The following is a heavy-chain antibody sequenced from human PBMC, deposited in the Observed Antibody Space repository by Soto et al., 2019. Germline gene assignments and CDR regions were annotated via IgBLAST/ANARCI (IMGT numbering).Heavy chain of an antibody. CDR2: IGSSSNDYAT. Sequence: PGGSLRLSCAASGFTFSGSAVHWVRQASGKGLEWLGRIGSSSNDYATEFAVSLEGRATISRDDSKSTAYLQVYSLKSEDTAVFYCTRPIRRGYSGFDYWGGGILVTVPS. J-gene: IGHJ4*02. CDR1: GFTFSGSA. V-gene: IGHV3-73*01. CDR3: TRPIRRGYSGFDY. D-gene: IGHD5-18*01.